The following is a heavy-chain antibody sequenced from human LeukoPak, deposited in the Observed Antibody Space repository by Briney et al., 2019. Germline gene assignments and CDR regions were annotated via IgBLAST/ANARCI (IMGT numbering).Heavy chain of an antibody. CDR1: GYTFSSYW. CDR3: ARQNDFRLDY. CDR2: IYPGDSDT. V-gene: IGHV5-51*01. J-gene: IGHJ4*02. Sequence: GESLMISCNGSGYTFSSYWIGWVRQMPGKGLEWMGIIYPGDSDTRYSPSLQGQVTISVDTSIGTAYLQWSSLKASDTAIYYCARQNDFRLDYWGQGTLVTVSS. D-gene: IGHD3-3*01.